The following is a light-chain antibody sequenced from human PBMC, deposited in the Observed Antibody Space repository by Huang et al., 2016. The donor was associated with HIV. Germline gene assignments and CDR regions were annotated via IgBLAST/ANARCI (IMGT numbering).Light chain of an antibody. CDR2: GAS. Sequence: EIVMTQSPATLSVSPGERVILSCRASESVGSSLAWYQQKPGQAPRLLIYGASTRASGVPPRFSGNGSGTEFTLSINGLQSADFAVYCCQQYDKWPPLLTFGGGTKVEIK. CDR1: ESVGSS. CDR3: QQYDKWPPLLT. V-gene: IGKV3-15*01. J-gene: IGKJ4*01.